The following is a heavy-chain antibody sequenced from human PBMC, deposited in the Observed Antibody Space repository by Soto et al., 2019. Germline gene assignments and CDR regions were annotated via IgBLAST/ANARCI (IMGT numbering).Heavy chain of an antibody. CDR3: AREAQTYSGMDV. Sequence: QVHLEQSGAEMRKPGASVKVSCKASGYTFTSYYIHWVRQAPGQGLEWLGVINPTDNRKTYAQIFKGRVTMTSDTSTSTVYMELRSLRSEDTAIYYCAREAQTYSGMDVWGQGTTVTVSS. CDR1: GYTFTSYY. CDR2: INPTDNRK. V-gene: IGHV1-46*01. J-gene: IGHJ6*02.